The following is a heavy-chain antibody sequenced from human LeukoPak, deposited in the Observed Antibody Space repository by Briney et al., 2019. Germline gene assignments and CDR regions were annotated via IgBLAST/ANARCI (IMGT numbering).Heavy chain of an antibody. CDR3: ASDLSIAAALFPVDY. V-gene: IGHV3-7*01. J-gene: IGHJ4*02. D-gene: IGHD6-13*01. CDR2: IREDGTEK. CDR1: GFTFSGAW. Sequence: RRSLRLSCTASGFTFSGAWMTWVRQAPGKVLEWVANIREDGTEKNYVDSVKGRFTISRDNAKNSLFLQMNSLRAEDTAVYYCASDLSIAAALFPVDYWGQGTLVTVSS.